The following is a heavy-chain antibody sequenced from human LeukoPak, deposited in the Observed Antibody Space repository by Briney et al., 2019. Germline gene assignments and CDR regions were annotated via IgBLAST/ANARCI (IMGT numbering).Heavy chain of an antibody. CDR1: GGTFSSYA. J-gene: IGHJ1*01. CDR3: ARDGQYSSSWYPPFQH. V-gene: IGHV1-69*04. D-gene: IGHD6-13*01. Sequence: SVKVSCKASGGTFSSYAISWVRQAPGQGLEWMGRIIPILGIANYAQKFQGRVTITADKSTSTAYMELSSLRSEDTAVYYCARDGQYSSSWYPPFQHWGQGTLATVSS. CDR2: IIPILGIA.